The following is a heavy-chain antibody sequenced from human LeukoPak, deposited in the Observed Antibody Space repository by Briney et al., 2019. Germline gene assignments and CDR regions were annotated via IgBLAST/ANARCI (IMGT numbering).Heavy chain of an antibody. CDR2: IYYSGST. CDR3: ASLPGPETYYYGSGSYSFDY. CDR1: GGSISSSSYY. V-gene: IGHV4-39*01. D-gene: IGHD3-10*01. Sequence: PSETLPLTCTVSGGSISSSSYYWGWIRQPPGKGLEWIGSIYYSGSTYYNPSLKSRVTISVDTSKNQFSLKLSSVTAADTAVYYCASLPGPETYYYGSGSYSFDYWGQGTLVTVSS. J-gene: IGHJ4*02.